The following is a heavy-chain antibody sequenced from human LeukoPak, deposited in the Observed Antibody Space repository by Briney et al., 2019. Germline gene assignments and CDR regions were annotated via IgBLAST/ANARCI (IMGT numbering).Heavy chain of an antibody. CDR3: AILVTHLIAFDI. D-gene: IGHD3-22*01. Sequence: SSETLSLTCTVSGGSISNGDYYWSWIRQPPGKGLEWIGYIYYSGSTYYNPSLKSRCTISVDTPKSQFSLKLSSVTGADTAVYYCAILVTHLIAFDIWGQGTMVTVSS. CDR2: IYYSGST. CDR1: GGSISNGDYY. V-gene: IGHV4-30-4*01. J-gene: IGHJ3*02.